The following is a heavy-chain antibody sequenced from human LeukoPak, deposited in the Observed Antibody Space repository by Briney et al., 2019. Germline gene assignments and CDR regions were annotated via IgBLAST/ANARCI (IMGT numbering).Heavy chain of an antibody. CDR1: GFTFSSYG. Sequence: GGSLRLSCAASGFTFSSYGMHWVRQAPGKGLEWVAVISYDGSNKYYADSVKGRFTISRDYSKNTLYLQMNSLRVEDTAIYYCAKRGDYYSYYYVMEVWGQGTTVIVSS. J-gene: IGHJ6*02. V-gene: IGHV3-30*18. D-gene: IGHD2-21*02. CDR2: ISYDGSNK. CDR3: AKRGDYYSYYYVMEV.